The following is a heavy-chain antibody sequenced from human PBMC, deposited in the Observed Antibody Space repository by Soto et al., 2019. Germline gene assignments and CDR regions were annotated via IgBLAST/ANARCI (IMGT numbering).Heavy chain of an antibody. V-gene: IGHV2-26*01. D-gene: IGHD6-13*01. Sequence: SCPTMVNPAATLTLTSIVSGFSLNNVRMGVSWIRQPPGKALEWLAHISSKAEVSYTTSLKSRLTISKDTFKSQVVFSLTNMDPVDTATYYCARMESYSTYTWFDPWGQGTLVTVSS. CDR2: ISSKAEV. CDR1: GFSLNNVRMG. CDR3: ARMESYSTYTWFDP. J-gene: IGHJ5*02.